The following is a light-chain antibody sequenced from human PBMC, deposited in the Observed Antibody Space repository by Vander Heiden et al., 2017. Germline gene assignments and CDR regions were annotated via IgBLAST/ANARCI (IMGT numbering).Light chain of an antibody. J-gene: IGKJ1*01. CDR2: AAS. Sequence: DFQMTPSPSSLSASVGDRVTITCRASQSISSYLNWYQQKPGKAPKLLIYAASSLQSGVPSRFSGSGYGTDFTLTISSRQPEDFATYYCQQSYSTPPRTFGQGTKVEIK. CDR1: QSISSY. V-gene: IGKV1-39*01. CDR3: QQSYSTPPRT.